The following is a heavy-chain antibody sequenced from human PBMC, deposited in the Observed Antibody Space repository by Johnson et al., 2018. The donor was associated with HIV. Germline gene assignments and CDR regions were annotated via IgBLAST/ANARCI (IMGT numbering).Heavy chain of an antibody. CDR1: GFTFSNYW. Sequence: VQLVESGGGLVQPWGSLRLSCAASGFTFSNYWMSWVRQAPGKGLEWVANVNEDGSEEYYVDSVEGRLTISRDNAKNSLYLQIDSLRAGDTAVYYCARDGVYSSPWDAFDIWGQGTMVTVSP. V-gene: IGHV3-7*05. D-gene: IGHD6-19*01. CDR3: ARDGVYSSPWDAFDI. CDR2: VNEDGSEE. J-gene: IGHJ3*02.